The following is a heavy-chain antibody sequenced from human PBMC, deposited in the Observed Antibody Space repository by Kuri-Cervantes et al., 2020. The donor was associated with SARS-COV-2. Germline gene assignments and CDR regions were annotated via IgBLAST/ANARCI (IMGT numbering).Heavy chain of an antibody. D-gene: IGHD3-10*01. V-gene: IGHV3-73*01. CDR2: IRSKANSYAT. Sequence: GESLMISCASSGSTFNNAWMSWVRQAPGKGLEWGGRIRSKANSYATAYAASVKGRFTISRDDSKNTAYLKMNSLKTEDTAVYYCTRGDRCGVSPRVAFDIWGQGTMVTVSS. CDR3: TRGDRCGVSPRVAFDI. CDR1: GSTFNNAW. J-gene: IGHJ3*02.